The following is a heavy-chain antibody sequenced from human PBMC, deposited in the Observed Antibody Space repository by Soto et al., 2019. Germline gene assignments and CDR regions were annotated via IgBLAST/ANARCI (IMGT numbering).Heavy chain of an antibody. J-gene: IGHJ5*02. CDR2: IYYSGST. Sequence: PSETLSLTCTVSGGSISSYYWSWIRQPPGKGLEWIGYIYYSGSTYYNPSLKSRVTISVDTSKNQFSLKLSSVTAADTAVYYCARGSMTTELESWFDPWGQGTLVTVSS. V-gene: IGHV4-30-4*08. CDR3: ARGSMTTELESWFDP. D-gene: IGHD1-1*01. CDR1: GGSISSYY.